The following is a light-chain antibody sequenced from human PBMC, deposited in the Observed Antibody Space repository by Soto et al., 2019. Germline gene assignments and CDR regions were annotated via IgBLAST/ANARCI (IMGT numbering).Light chain of an antibody. CDR3: SSYTSSSTLA. CDR1: SSDVGGYNY. V-gene: IGLV2-14*01. J-gene: IGLJ1*01. CDR2: DVS. Sequence: QSALTQPASVSGSPGQSITISCTGTSSDVGGYNYVSWYQQHPGKTPKLMIDDVSNRPSGVSNRFSGSKSGNTASLTISGLQAEDEADYYCSSYTSSSTLAFGTGTKATVL.